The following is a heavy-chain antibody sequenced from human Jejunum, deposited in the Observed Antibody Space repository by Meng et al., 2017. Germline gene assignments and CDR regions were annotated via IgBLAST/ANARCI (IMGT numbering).Heavy chain of an antibody. J-gene: IGHJ4*02. CDR3: AHRRISGSPWDGGDFDY. Sequence: QITLEESGPSRVKPTQTLALTCTFSGFSLSTSGVGVGWIRQSTGKALEWLAVIYWDNDKRYSPSLKNRLTIDKDTSKNEVVLTMTNMDPVDTATYYCAHRRISGSPWDGGDFDYWGQGTLVTVSS. V-gene: IGHV2-5*02. CDR2: IYWDNDK. D-gene: IGHD2-15*01. CDR1: GFSLSTSGVG.